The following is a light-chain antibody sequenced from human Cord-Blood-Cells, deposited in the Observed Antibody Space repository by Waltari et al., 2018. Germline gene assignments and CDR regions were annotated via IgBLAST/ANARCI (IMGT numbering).Light chain of an antibody. CDR3: QQYYSTPT. V-gene: IGKV4-1*01. CDR1: QSVLYSSNNKNY. CDR2: WAS. J-gene: IGKJ1*01. Sequence: DIVMTQSRDSLAVSLGERATINCKSSQSVLYSSNNKNYLAWYQQKPGQPPKLLIYWASTRESGVPDRFSGSGSGTDFTLTISSLQAEDVAVYYCQQYYSTPTFGQGTKVEIK.